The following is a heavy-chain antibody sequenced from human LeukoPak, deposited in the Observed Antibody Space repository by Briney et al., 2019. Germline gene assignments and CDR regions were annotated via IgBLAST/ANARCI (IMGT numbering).Heavy chain of an antibody. CDR1: GGSISSSSYY. CDR3: ARHEETLRFLERLDWFDP. V-gene: IGHV4-39*01. Sequence: SETLSLTCTVSGGSISSSSYYWGWIRQPPGKGLEWIGSIYYSGSTYYNPSLKSRVTISVDTSKNQFSLKLSSVTAADTAVYYCARHEETLRFLERLDWFDPWGQGTLVTVSS. D-gene: IGHD3-3*01. CDR2: IYYSGST. J-gene: IGHJ5*02.